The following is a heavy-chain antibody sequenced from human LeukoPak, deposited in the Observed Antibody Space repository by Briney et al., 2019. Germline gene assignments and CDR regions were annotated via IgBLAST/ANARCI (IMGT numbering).Heavy chain of an antibody. V-gene: IGHV4-59*08. D-gene: IGHD5/OR15-5a*01. Sequence: SETLSLTCTVSGGSMSSYYWSWIRQPPGKGLEWIGYIYYSGTTNYNPSLKSRVTISVDTSKNQFSLNLSSVTAADTAVYYCARASTLNYYFGMDVWGQGTTVTVSS. CDR2: IYYSGTT. CDR1: GGSMSSYY. J-gene: IGHJ6*02. CDR3: ARASTLNYYFGMDV.